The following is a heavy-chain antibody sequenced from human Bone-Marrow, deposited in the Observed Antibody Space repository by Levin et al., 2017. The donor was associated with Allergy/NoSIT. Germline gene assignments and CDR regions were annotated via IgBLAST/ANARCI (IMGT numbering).Heavy chain of an antibody. CDR3: AKAPIVVVVAATRYYYYYMDV. Sequence: GESLKISCAASGFTFSSYAMSWVRQAPGKGLEWVSAISGSGGSTYYADSVKGRFTISRDNSKNTLYLQMNSLRAEDTAVYYCAKAPIVVVVAATRYYYYYMDVWGKGTTVTVSS. CDR1: GFTFSSYA. J-gene: IGHJ6*03. CDR2: ISGSGGST. D-gene: IGHD2-15*01. V-gene: IGHV3-23*01.